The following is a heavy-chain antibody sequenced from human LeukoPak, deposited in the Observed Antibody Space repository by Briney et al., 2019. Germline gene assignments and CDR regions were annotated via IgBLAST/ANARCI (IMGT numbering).Heavy chain of an antibody. J-gene: IGHJ4*02. D-gene: IGHD3-22*01. CDR2: ISAYNGDT. CDR1: VGTFSSYA. V-gene: IGHV1-18*01. Sequence: ASVTVSCTASVGTFSSYAISWVRQAPGQGLEWMGWISAYNGDTMYAQNLQGRVTMTTDTSTSTAYMELGSLRSDDTAVYYCARERVRYYDSSGYLAYWGQGTLVTVSS. CDR3: ARERVRYYDSSGYLAY.